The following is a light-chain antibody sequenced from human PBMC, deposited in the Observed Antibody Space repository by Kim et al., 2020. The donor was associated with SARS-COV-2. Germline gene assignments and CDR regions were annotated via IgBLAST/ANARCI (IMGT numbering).Light chain of an antibody. Sequence: SYELTQSPSVSLAPGKTARITCGGSNIGSKSVHWYQQKPGQAPLLVISYDSDRPSGIPERFSGSNSGNTATLTISWVEAGDEADYYWQVWDSTSDHRVVFGGGTQLTVL. V-gene: IGLV3-21*04. CDR1: NIGSKS. CDR2: YDS. CDR3: QVWDSTSDHRVV. J-gene: IGLJ2*01.